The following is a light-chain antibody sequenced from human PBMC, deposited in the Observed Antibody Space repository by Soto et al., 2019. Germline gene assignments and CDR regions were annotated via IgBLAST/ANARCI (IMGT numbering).Light chain of an antibody. CDR2: EAS. CDR3: QQYNSYSYT. CDR1: QGISTW. V-gene: IGKV1D-12*01. Sequence: DIQMTQSPSSVSASVGDRVTITCRASQGISTWLALYQHKPGKAPKLRIYEASSLQRGVPSRFRGRGAGKDLTITISSLQNEDFATEYCQQYNSYSYTFGQGARLEI. J-gene: IGKJ5*01.